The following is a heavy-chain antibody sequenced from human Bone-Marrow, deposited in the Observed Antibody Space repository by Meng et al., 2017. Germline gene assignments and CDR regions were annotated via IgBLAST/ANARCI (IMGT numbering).Heavy chain of an antibody. Sequence: DVQLVESGVGFLKPGGFLRFSCADSGFTFSNAWMTWVRQAPGKGLEWIGRMKSNVDGGTVDYAAAVKGRFFISRDDSENTFYPQMNSLKTVDTAVYYCSGHVDYWGHGTLVTVSS. CDR3: SGHVDY. CDR2: MKSNVDGGTV. J-gene: IGHJ4*01. V-gene: IGHV3-15*01. CDR1: GFTFSNAW.